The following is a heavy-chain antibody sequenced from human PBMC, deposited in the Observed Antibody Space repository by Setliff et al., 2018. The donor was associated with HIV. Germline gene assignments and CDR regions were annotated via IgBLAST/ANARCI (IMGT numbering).Heavy chain of an antibody. Sequence: NPSETLSLTCAVYGGSFSGYSWIWIRQPPGKGLEWIGEINHSGSANYNPSLKSRVTISVDTSKNHFSLKLNSVTDADTAVYYCARGAAQDSSGYYYDSSGYYIDHWGQGTLVTISS. CDR1: GGSFSGYS. CDR2: INHSGSA. V-gene: IGHV4-34*01. CDR3: ARGAAQDSSGYYYDSSGYYIDH. D-gene: IGHD3-22*01. J-gene: IGHJ4*02.